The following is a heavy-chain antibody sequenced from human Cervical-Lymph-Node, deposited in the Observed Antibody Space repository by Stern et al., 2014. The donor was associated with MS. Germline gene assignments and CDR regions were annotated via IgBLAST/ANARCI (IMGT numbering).Heavy chain of an antibody. D-gene: IGHD3-16*01. V-gene: IGHV1-69*01. J-gene: IGHJ4*02. CDR1: GGTFISDA. Sequence: QLVQSGAEVKKPGSSVKVSCKVSGGTFISDAFSWVRQAPGQGLEWVGGIIPIFATTNYGPKFRGRVTVTADESTSTVYMELTSLRSEDTAVYYCAGGDKKFDYWGQGTLVTVSS. CDR2: IIPIFATT. CDR3: AGGDKKFDY.